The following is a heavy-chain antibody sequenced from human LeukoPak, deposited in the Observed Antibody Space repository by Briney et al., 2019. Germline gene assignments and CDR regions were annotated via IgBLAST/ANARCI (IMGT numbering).Heavy chain of an antibody. CDR1: GFTFSSYS. V-gene: IGHV3-48*02. Sequence: GRSLRLSCAASGFTFSSYSMNWVRQAPGKGLEWVSYISSSSSTIYYAESVKGRFTISRDNAKNSLYLQMSSLRDEDTAVYYCATSLGPFDHWGQGTLVTVSS. D-gene: IGHD3-16*01. CDR2: ISSSSSTI. J-gene: IGHJ4*02. CDR3: ATSLGPFDH.